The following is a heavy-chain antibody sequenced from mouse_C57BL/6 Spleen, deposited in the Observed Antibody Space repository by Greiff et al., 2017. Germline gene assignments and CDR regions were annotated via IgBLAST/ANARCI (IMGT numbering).Heavy chain of an antibody. CDR2: IRSKSNNYAT. CDR3: GKHPGYAMDY. Sequence: DVLLVESGGGLVQPKGSLKLSCAASGFSFNTYAMNWVRQAPGKGLEWVARIRSKSNNYATYSADSVKDRVTISRDDSESMLYLQMNNLETGDTAMYYCGKHPGYAMDYWGQGTAVTVSS. CDR1: GFSFNTYA. J-gene: IGHJ4*01. V-gene: IGHV10-1*01.